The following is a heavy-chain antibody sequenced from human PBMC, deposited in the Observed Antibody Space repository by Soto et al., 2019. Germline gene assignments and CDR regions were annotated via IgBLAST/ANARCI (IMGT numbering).Heavy chain of an antibody. CDR3: ARSDYGRIDY. D-gene: IGHD4-17*01. J-gene: IGHJ4*02. CDR1: GGSFSGYY. Sequence: VSLTCAVYGGSFSGYYWSWIRQPPGKGLEWIGEINHSGSTNYNPSLKSRVTISVDTSKNQFSLKLSSVTAADTAVYYCARSDYGRIDYWGQGTLVTVSS. V-gene: IGHV4-34*01. CDR2: INHSGST.